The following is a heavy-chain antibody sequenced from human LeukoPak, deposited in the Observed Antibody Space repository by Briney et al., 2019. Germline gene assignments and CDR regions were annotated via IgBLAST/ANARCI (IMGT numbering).Heavy chain of an antibody. D-gene: IGHD4-17*01. CDR3: ARLDYGDFSTESFDY. V-gene: IGHV4-59*01. Sequence: SETLSLTCTVSGGSISSYYWSWIREPPGKGLEWMGYIYYSGSTNYNPSLKSRVTISVDTSKNQFSLKLSSVTAADTAVYYCARLDYGDFSTESFDYWGQGTLVTVSS. J-gene: IGHJ4*02. CDR1: GGSISSYY. CDR2: IYYSGST.